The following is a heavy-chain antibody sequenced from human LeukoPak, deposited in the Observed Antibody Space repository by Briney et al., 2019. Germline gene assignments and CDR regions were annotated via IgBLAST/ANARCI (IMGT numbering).Heavy chain of an antibody. CDR3: AKDLYDSTGLFDY. CDR1: GFTFSSYA. V-gene: IGHV3-23*01. Sequence: PGGSLRLSCAASGFTFSSYAMSWVRQAPGRGLEWVSAISGSGGSTFYADSVKGRFTISRDNSKNTLYLQMNSLRAEDTAVYYCAKDLYDSTGLFDYWGQGTLVTVSS. J-gene: IGHJ4*02. D-gene: IGHD3-22*01. CDR2: ISGSGGST.